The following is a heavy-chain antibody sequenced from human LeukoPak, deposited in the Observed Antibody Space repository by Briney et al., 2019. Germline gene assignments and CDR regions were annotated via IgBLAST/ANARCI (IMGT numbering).Heavy chain of an antibody. CDR3: ARGGRPLGYFYMDV. CDR2: TIPIFGTV. V-gene: IGHV1-69*05. CDR1: GDTFNNDA. J-gene: IGHJ6*03. Sequence: GASVKVSCKASGDTFNNDALNWVRQAPGQGPEWMGGTIPIFGTVKAAQKFQGRVTITTDESTSTSYMELSSLTSEDTAVYFCARGGRPLGYFYMDVWGKGTTVIVSS.